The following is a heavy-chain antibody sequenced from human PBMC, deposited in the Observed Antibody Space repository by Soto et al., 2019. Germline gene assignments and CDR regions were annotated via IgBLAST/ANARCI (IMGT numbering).Heavy chain of an antibody. CDR3: AREMTYPLHWYFDL. J-gene: IGHJ2*01. D-gene: IGHD2-21*02. CDR2: IGRGGDT. CDR1: GSRFSIYD. Sequence: EVQLVESGGGLVQPGGSLRLTCAASGSRFSIYDMHWVRQAPGKGLEWVSAIGRGGDTYYAGSVKGRFTISRENVKNSMYLQMSSLGAGDTAVYYCAREMTYPLHWYFDLWGRGTLVTVSS. V-gene: IGHV3-13*01.